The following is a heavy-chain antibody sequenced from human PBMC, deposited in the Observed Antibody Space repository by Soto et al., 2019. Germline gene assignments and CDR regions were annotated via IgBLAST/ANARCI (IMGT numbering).Heavy chain of an antibody. V-gene: IGHV4-34*01. CDR3: ARGERGPAKNVVDAFDI. D-gene: IGHD1-1*01. CDR1: GGSVSSGSYY. J-gene: IGHJ3*02. Sequence: QVQLQQWGAGLLKPSETLSLTCAVYGGSVSSGSYYWSWIRQPPGKGLEWIGEMSHSGGTHFNPSLKSRVTISVDTSKKQFSLKMSFVTAADTALYYCARGERGPAKNVVDAFDIWGPGTMVTVSS. CDR2: MSHSGGT.